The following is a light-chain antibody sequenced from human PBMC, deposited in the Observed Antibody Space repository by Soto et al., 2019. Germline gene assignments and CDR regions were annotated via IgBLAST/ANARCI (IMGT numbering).Light chain of an antibody. Sequence: QSVLTQPASVSGAPGQSITISCTGTSSDFGSYNLVSWYQQHPGKAPKLMIYEGSKRPSGVSNRFSGSKSGNTASLTISGLQAEDEADYYCCSYAGSSTSGVFGTGTKVTVL. J-gene: IGLJ1*01. CDR3: CSYAGSSTSGV. V-gene: IGLV2-23*01. CDR2: EGS. CDR1: SSDFGSYNL.